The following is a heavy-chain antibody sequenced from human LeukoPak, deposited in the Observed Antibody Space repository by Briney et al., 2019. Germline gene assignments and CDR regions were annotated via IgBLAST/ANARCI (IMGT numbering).Heavy chain of an antibody. D-gene: IGHD2-15*01. CDR1: GGSISSSSYY. V-gene: IGHV4-39*01. Sequence: SETLSLTCTVSGGSISSSSYYWGWIRQPPGKGLEWIGSIYYSGSTYYNPSLKSRVTISADTSKNQFSLKLSSVTAADTAVYYCARHPRTYCSGGSCYIYYYYMDVWGKGTTVTVSS. CDR2: IYYSGST. J-gene: IGHJ6*03. CDR3: ARHPRTYCSGGSCYIYYYYMDV.